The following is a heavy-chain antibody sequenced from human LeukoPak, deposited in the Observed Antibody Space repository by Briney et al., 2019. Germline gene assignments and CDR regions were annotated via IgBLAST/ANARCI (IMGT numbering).Heavy chain of an antibody. CDR2: IYYSGST. D-gene: IGHD5-24*01. V-gene: IGHV4-39*07. CDR3: ARGPRALGRDGYKWVVGCAFDI. Sequence: SETLSLTCTVSGGSIGSSSDYWGWIRQPPGKGLEWIGSIYYSGSTYYNPSLKSRVTISVDTSKNQFSLKLSSVTAADTAVYHCARGPRALGRDGYKWVVGCAFDIWGQGTMVTVSS. CDR1: GGSIGSSSDY. J-gene: IGHJ3*02.